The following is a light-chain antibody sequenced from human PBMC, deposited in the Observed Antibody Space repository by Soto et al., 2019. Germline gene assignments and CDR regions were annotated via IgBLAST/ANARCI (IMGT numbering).Light chain of an antibody. V-gene: IGLV2-14*01. CDR1: SSDVGGYNY. CDR3: SSYTSTNHVV. J-gene: IGLJ2*01. Sequence: QSALTQPASVSGSPGQSITISCTGTSSDVGGYNYVSWYQQHPGKAPKLMIYVVTNRPSGVSNRFSGSKSGNTASLTISGLQAEDEADYYCSSYTSTNHVVFGGGTKLTVL. CDR2: VVT.